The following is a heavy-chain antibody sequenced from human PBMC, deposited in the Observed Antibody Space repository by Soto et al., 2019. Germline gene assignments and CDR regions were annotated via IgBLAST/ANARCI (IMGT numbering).Heavy chain of an antibody. CDR2: IIPFSGTV. D-gene: IGHD3-10*01. Sequence: QVQLVQSGAEVKKPGSSVKVSCKASGGSFMSQAISWVRQAPGQGPEWMGGIIPFSGTVTYTQRFQGRLTLTADEPTKTAYMELSSLRSEDTAVXYCARGSYDSYAGFFGMD. J-gene: IGHJ6*01. CDR3: ARGSYDSYAGFFGMD. V-gene: IGHV1-69*01. CDR1: GGSFMSQA.